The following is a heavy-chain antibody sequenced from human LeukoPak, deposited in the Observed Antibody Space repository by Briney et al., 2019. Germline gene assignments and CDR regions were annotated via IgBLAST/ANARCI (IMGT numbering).Heavy chain of an antibody. Sequence: GSLRLSCAASGFTFSSYEMYCVCQAPGKGLEWVSYISSSGSTIYYADSVKGRFTISRDNAKNSLYLQMNSLRAEDTAVYYCAGGTGKHFDYWGQGTLVTVSS. CDR1: GFTFSSYE. V-gene: IGHV3-48*03. CDR3: AGGTGKHFDY. J-gene: IGHJ4*02. D-gene: IGHD1-1*01. CDR2: ISSSGSTI.